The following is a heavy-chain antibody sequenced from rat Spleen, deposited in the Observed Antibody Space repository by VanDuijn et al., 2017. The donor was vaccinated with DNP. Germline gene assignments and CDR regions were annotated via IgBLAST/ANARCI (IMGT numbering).Heavy chain of an antibody. CDR1: GFSLTSYG. D-gene: IGHD1-11*01. J-gene: IGHJ4*01. Sequence: QVQLKESGPGLVQPSRTLSLTCTVSGFSLTSYGVSWVRQPPGKGLEWIAAISSGGSTYYNSALKSRLSISRDTSKSQVFLKMNSLQTEDTAIYFCTRDSRDLGAMDAWGQGTSVTVSS. V-gene: IGHV2S8*01. CDR3: TRDSRDLGAMDA. CDR2: ISSGGST.